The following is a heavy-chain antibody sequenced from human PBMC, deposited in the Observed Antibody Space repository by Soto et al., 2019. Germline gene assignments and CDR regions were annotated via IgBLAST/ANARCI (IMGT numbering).Heavy chain of an antibody. V-gene: IGHV3-7*05. D-gene: IGHD1-26*01. J-gene: IGHJ6*02. CDR3: ARGSGSYYYYYYYGMDV. CDR2: IKQDGSEK. CDR1: GFTFSSYW. Sequence: GGSLRLSCAASGFTFSSYWMSWVRQAPGKGLEWVANIKQDGSEKYYVDSVKGRFTISRDNAKNSLYLQMNSLRAEATAVYYCARGSGSYYYYYYYGMDVWGQGTTVTVSS.